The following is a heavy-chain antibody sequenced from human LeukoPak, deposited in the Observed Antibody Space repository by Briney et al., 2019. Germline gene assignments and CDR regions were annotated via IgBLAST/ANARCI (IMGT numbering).Heavy chain of an antibody. D-gene: IGHD6-6*01. J-gene: IGHJ6*02. Sequence: ASVKVSCKASGYTFTSYYMRWVRQAPGQGLEWMGIINPSGGSTSYAQKFQGRVTMTRDTSTSTVYMELSSLRSEDTAVYYCARDLSIAARREGTEDYYGMDVWGQGTTVTVSS. CDR2: INPSGGST. CDR1: GYTFTSYY. V-gene: IGHV1-46*01. CDR3: ARDLSIAARREGTEDYYGMDV.